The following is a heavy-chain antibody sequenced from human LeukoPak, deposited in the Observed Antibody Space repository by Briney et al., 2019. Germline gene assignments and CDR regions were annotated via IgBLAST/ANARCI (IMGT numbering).Heavy chain of an antibody. CDR2: INHSGST. J-gene: IGHJ5*02. CDR1: GGSFSGYY. CDR3: ARDKTTTYCSSTSCYEGFDP. V-gene: IGHV4-34*01. D-gene: IGHD2-2*01. Sequence: PSETLSLTCAVYGGSFSGYYWSWIRQTPGKGLEWIGEINHSGSTNYNPSLKSRVTISGDTSKNQFSLKLSSVTAADTAVYYCARDKTTTYCSSTSCYEGFDPWGQGTLVTVSS.